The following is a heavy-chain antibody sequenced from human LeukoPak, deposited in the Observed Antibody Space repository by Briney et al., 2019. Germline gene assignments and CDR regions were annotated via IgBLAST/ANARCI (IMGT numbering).Heavy chain of an antibody. CDR2: IYPGDSDT. V-gene: IGHV5-51*01. CDR1: GNSFTSYR. Sequence: GESLNISCTAAGNSFTSYRIGGVRQMPGKGLEWMGIIYPGDSDTRYSPSFQGQVTISADKSISTAYLQWSSLKASGTAMYFCASRTVVGGGGGAFHIWGQGTMVTVSS. D-gene: IGHD2-21*01. CDR3: ASRTVVGGGGGAFHI. J-gene: IGHJ3*02.